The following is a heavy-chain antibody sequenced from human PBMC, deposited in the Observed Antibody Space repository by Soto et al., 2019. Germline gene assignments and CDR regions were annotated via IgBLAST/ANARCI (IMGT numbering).Heavy chain of an antibody. CDR1: GYFIGAGGYY. D-gene: IGHD6-19*01. V-gene: IGHV4-31*03. J-gene: IGHJ5*02. CDR2: FYSSGSI. CDR3: ARMYSSGSGWFHP. Sequence: QIELQESGPGLVKPSQTLSLTCFVSGYFIGAGGYYWSWIRPHPGKGLEWIGSFYSSGSIIYNPSLRSGVSITGDMSTNQFSMSLTSVTAADTARYYCARMYSSGSGWFHPWGQGTLVTVSS.